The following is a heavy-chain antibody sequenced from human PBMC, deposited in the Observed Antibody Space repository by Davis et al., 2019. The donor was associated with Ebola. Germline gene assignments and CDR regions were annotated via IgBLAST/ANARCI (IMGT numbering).Heavy chain of an antibody. V-gene: IGHV4-59*08. J-gene: IGHJ6*02. CDR2: FYYSGST. Sequence: MPSETLSLTCTVSGGSISSYYWSWIRQPPGKGLEWIGYFYYSGSTNYNPSLKSRVTISVDTSKNQFSLKLSSVTAADTAVYYCARHVDTAMVEGMDVWGQGTTVTVSS. CDR3: ARHVDTAMVEGMDV. CDR1: GGSISSYY. D-gene: IGHD5-18*01.